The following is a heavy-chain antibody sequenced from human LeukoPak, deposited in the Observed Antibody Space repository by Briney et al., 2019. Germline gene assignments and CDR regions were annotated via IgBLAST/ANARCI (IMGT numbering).Heavy chain of an antibody. CDR1: GASISSYY. CDR3: ARENPSGYYNRPIDY. J-gene: IGHJ4*02. Sequence: SETLSLTCTVSGASISSYYWSWIRQPPGKGLEWIGDIYYSGSIKYNPSLRSRVTASVDTSKNQFSLKLSSVTAADTAIYYCARENPSGYYNRPIDYWGQGTLVTVSS. V-gene: IGHV4-59*01. D-gene: IGHD3-22*01. CDR2: IYYSGSI.